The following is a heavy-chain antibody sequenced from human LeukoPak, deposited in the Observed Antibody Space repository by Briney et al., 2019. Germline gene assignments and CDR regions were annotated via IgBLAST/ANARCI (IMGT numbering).Heavy chain of an antibody. D-gene: IGHD1-26*01. CDR1: GFTFSSYA. CDR2: ISYDGSNK. J-gene: IGHJ4*02. V-gene: IGHV3-30-3*01. Sequence: GGSLRLSCAASGFTFSSYAMHWVRQAPGKGLEWVAVISYDGSNKYYADSVKGRFTISRDNSKNTPYLQMNSLRAEDTAVYYCATPVIVGATNSFDYWGQGTLVTVSS. CDR3: ATPVIVGATNSFDY.